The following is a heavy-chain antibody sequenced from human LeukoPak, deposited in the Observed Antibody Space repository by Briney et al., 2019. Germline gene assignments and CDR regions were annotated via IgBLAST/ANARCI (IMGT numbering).Heavy chain of an antibody. Sequence: GGSLRLSCAAPGFTFSSYSMNWVRQAPGKGLEWVSSISSSSSYIYYADSVKGRFTISRDNAKNSLYLQMNSLRAEDTAVYYCARDNGLSVAIFDYWGQGTLVTVSS. V-gene: IGHV3-21*01. CDR2: ISSSSSYI. CDR3: ARDNGLSVAIFDY. D-gene: IGHD4-23*01. CDR1: GFTFSSYS. J-gene: IGHJ4*02.